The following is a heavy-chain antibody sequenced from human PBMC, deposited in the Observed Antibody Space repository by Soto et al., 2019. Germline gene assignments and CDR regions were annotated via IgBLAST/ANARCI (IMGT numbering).Heavy chain of an antibody. Sequence: ASVKVSCKASGYTFTSYDINWVRQATGQGLEWMGWMNPNSGNTGYAQKFQGRVTMTRNTSISTAYMELSSLRSEDTAVYYCAKSFSGYDSNYYYYYGMDVWGQGTTVTVSS. V-gene: IGHV1-8*01. CDR3: AKSFSGYDSNYYYYYGMDV. CDR1: GYTFTSYD. J-gene: IGHJ6*02. D-gene: IGHD5-12*01. CDR2: MNPNSGNT.